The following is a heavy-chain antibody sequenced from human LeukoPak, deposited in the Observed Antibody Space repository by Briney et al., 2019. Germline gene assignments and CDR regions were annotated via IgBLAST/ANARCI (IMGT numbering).Heavy chain of an antibody. CDR3: AKDGDSSGWSRRYFDL. Sequence: GGSLRLSCAASGFTFDDYAMHWVRQAPGKGLEWVSLISWDGGSTYYADSVKGRFTISRDNSKNSLYLQMNSLRAEDTALYYCAKDGDSSGWSRRYFDLWGSGTLVTVSS. D-gene: IGHD6-19*01. CDR2: ISWDGGST. J-gene: IGHJ2*01. V-gene: IGHV3-43D*03. CDR1: GFTFDDYA.